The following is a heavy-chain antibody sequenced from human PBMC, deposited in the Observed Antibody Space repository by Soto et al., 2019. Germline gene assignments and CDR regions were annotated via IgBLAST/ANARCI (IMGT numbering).Heavy chain of an antibody. CDR2: ISSNGGTT. V-gene: IGHV3-64*01. J-gene: IGHJ4*02. CDR3: VRRVSGNYDY. D-gene: IGHD1-7*01. Sequence: EVQLAESGGGMVQPGASLRLSCVAPGFTFSSYDMHWVRQAPGKGLEYVSSISSNGGTTYYGNSVKGRFTISRDNSKNTLYLQMGSLRAEDMAVYYCVRRVSGNYDYWGQGTLVTVSS. CDR1: GFTFSSYD.